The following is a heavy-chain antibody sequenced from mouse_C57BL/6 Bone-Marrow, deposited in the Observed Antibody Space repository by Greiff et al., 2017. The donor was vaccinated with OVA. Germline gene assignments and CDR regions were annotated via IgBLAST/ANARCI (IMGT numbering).Heavy chain of an antibody. CDR2: ISNGGGST. CDR3: AREGKFVTTVVGAMDY. J-gene: IGHJ4*01. D-gene: IGHD1-1*01. CDR1: GFTFSDYY. V-gene: IGHV5-12*01. Sequence: EVQVVESGGGLVQPGGSLKLSCAASGFTFSDYYMYWVRQTPEKRLEWVAYISNGGGSTYYPDTVKGRFTISRDNAKNTLYLQMSRLKSEDTAMYYCAREGKFVTTVVGAMDYWGQGTSVTVSS.